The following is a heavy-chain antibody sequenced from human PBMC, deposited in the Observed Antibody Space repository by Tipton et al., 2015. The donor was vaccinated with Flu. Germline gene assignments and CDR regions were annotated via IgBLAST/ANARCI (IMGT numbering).Heavy chain of an antibody. CDR1: GFTFSSYW. CDR2: IKQDGSEK. D-gene: IGHD3-3*01. CDR3: ARENLRFPHSDAFDI. Sequence: SLRLSCAASGFTFSSYWMSWVRQAPGKGLEWVANIKQDGSEKYYVDSVKGRFTISRDNAKNSLYLQMNSLRAEDTAVYYCARENLRFPHSDAFDIWGQGTMVTVSS. J-gene: IGHJ3*02. V-gene: IGHV3-7*01.